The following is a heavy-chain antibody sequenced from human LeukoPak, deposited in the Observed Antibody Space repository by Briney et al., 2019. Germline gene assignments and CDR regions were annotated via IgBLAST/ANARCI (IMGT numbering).Heavy chain of an antibody. D-gene: IGHD6-19*01. CDR1: GGSISSYF. CDR3: AREYTLYRSGWFLDY. J-gene: IGHJ4*02. V-gene: IGHV4-59*12. Sequence: SETLSLTCTVSGGSISSYFWSWIRQPPGKGLEWIGYMYYSGSTTYNPSLKSRATISTDTSRSQFSLNLSSVTAADTAVYYCAREYTLYRSGWFLDYWGQGTVVTVSS. CDR2: MYYSGST.